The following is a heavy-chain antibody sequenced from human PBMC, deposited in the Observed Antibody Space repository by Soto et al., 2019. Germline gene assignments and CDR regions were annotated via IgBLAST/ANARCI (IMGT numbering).Heavy chain of an antibody. D-gene: IGHD2-15*01. Sequence: QVQLVQSGAEVKKPGASVKVSCKAPGYTFTGYLIPWVRQAPGQGLEWMGWFNPNRGGTNYAQRLQGRVTMTTDTSTSTAYMELRSLRSDDTAVYYCAREEGLLIDYWGQGTLVTVSS. CDR2: FNPNRGGT. V-gene: IGHV1-2*02. J-gene: IGHJ4*02. CDR1: GYTFTGYL. CDR3: AREEGLLIDY.